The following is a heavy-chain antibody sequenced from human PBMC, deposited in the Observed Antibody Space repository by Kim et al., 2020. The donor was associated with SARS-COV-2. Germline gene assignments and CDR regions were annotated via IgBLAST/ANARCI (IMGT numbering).Heavy chain of an antibody. CDR1: GGSISSGGYY. J-gene: IGHJ4*02. D-gene: IGHD3-22*01. CDR3: ARVFWDFYYDSSGSFDY. Sequence: SETLSLTCTVSGGSISSGGYYWSWIRQHPGKGLEWIGYIYYSGSTYYNPSLKSRVTISVDTSKNQFSLKLSSVTAADTAVYYCARVFWDFYYDSSGSFDYWGQGTLVTVSS. V-gene: IGHV4-31*03. CDR2: IYYSGST.